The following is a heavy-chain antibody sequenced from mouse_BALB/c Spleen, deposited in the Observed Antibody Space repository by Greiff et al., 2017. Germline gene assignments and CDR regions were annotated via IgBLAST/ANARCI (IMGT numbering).Heavy chain of an antibody. CDR3: KGGVPMDY. CDR2: IDPENGDT. Sequence: EVQLQQSGAELVRSGASVKLSCTASGFNIKDYYMHWVKQRPEQGLEWIGWIDPENGDTEYAPNFQGKATMTADTSSNTAYLQLSSLTSEDTAVYYCKGGVPMDYWGQGTSVTVSS. J-gene: IGHJ4*01. CDR1: GFNIKDYY. V-gene: IGHV14-4*02.